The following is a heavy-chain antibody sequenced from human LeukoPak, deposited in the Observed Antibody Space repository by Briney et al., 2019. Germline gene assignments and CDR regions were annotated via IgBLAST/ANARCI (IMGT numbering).Heavy chain of an antibody. D-gene: IGHD2-2*01. V-gene: IGHV4-59*01. CDR3: ARGCSSTSGYLPHY. CDR2: IYDSGST. J-gene: IGHJ4*02. CDR1: GGSISSYY. Sequence: PSETLSLTCTVSGGSISSYYWSWIRQPPGKGLEWIGYIYDSGSTNYNPSLKSRVTISADMSKNQFSLKLSSVTAADTAVYYCARGCSSTSGYLPHYWGQGTLVTVSS.